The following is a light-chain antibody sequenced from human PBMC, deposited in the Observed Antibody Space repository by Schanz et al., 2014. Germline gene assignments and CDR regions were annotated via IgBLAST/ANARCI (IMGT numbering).Light chain of an antibody. Sequence: EIVMTQSPATLSVYPGARATLSCRASQSVSSNVAWYQHRPGQAPRLLIYGASTRATGIPARFSGAGSGTEFTLTISSLQSEDFAVYYCQQHNDWPPWTFGQGTKVEIK. CDR3: QQHNDWPPWT. J-gene: IGKJ1*01. V-gene: IGKV3-15*01. CDR1: QSVSSN. CDR2: GAS.